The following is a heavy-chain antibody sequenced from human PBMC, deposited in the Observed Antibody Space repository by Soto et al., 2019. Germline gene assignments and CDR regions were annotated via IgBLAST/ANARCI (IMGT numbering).Heavy chain of an antibody. CDR1: GFTVSSNY. J-gene: IGHJ4*02. CDR2: IYSGGSA. Sequence: EVQLVESGGGLVQPGGSLRLSCAASGFTVSSNYMSWVRQAPGKGLEWVSVIYSGGSAYYADSVKGRFNISRDNSKNALYLQMNSLRAADTAGYYCARHGYSYGGGYFHCCGQGALVSVS. CDR3: ARHGYSYGGGYFHC. V-gene: IGHV3-66*04. D-gene: IGHD5-18*01.